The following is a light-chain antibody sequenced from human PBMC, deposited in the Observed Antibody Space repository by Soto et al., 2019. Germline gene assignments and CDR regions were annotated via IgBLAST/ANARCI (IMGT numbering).Light chain of an antibody. J-gene: IGKJ4*01. V-gene: IGKV3-15*01. CDR3: SYGRSP. CDR2: GAS. CDR1: QSVSVN. Sequence: EIVMTQSPATLSVSPGERATLSCRASQSVSVNLAWYQQKPGQPPRLLIYGASTRATGIPARFSGSGSGTDFTLTIIRLDPEDFAVCCQSYGRSPLGGGTEVDIK.